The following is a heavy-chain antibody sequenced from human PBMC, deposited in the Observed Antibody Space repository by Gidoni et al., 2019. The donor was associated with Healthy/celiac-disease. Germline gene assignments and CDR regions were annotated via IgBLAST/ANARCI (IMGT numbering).Heavy chain of an antibody. CDR3: ARKSTVTTGGRGYYYYGMDV. D-gene: IGHD4-17*01. J-gene: IGHJ6*02. CDR2: PNSGNT. V-gene: IGHV1-8*01. Sequence: PNSGNTGYAQKFQGRVTMTRNTSISTAYMELSSLRSEDTAVYYCARKSTVTTGGRGYYYYGMDVWGQGTTVTVSS.